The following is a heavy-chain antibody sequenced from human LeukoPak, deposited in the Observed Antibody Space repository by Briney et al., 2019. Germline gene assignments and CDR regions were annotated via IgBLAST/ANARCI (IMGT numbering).Heavy chain of an antibody. D-gene: IGHD3-3*01. CDR2: ISYDGSNK. J-gene: IGHJ6*02. CDR1: GFTFSSYG. CDR3: AKAIFGVGPRYYYYGMDV. V-gene: IGHV3-30*18. Sequence: GGSLRLSCAASGFTFSSYGMHWVRQAPGKGLEWVAVISYDGSNKYYADSVKGRFTISRDNSKNTLYLQMNSLRAEDTAVYYCAKAIFGVGPRYYYYGMDVWGQGTRSPSP.